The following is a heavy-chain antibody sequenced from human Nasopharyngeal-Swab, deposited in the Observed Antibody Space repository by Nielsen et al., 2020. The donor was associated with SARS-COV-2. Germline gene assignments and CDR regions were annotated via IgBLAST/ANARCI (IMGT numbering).Heavy chain of an antibody. J-gene: IGHJ1*01. Sequence: VRQAPGKGLEWVSAISGSGGSTYYADSVKGRFTISRDNSKNTLYLQMNSLRAEDTAVYYCAKGYSGSSGSFQHWGQGTLVTVSS. D-gene: IGHD6-6*01. CDR3: AKGYSGSSGSFQH. CDR2: ISGSGGST. V-gene: IGHV3-23*01.